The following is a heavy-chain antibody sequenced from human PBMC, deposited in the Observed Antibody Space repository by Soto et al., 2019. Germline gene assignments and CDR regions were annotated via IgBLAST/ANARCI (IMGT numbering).Heavy chain of an antibody. D-gene: IGHD2-2*01. V-gene: IGHV3-21*01. CDR3: ARDRGYCTSSSCWFDP. Sequence: EVQLVESGGSLVKPGGCLRLSCAASGFTFSGFGMNWVRQAPGKGLEWVSSISSSSSYISYADSVKGRFTTSRDNAKNSLYLQMNSLRAEDTAVYYCARDRGYCTSSSCWFDPWGQGTLVTVSS. CDR1: GFTFSGFG. CDR2: ISSSSSYI. J-gene: IGHJ5*02.